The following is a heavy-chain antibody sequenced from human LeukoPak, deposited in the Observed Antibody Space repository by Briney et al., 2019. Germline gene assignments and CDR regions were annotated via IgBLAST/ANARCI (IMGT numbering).Heavy chain of an antibody. J-gene: IGHJ4*02. CDR3: ARDSRGSYGLDY. CDR1: GGSISSSNW. CDR2: IYHSGST. V-gene: IGHV4-4*02. Sequence: SETLSLTCAVSGGSISSSNWWSWVRQPPGKGREWIGEIYHSGSTNYNPSLKSRVTISVDTSKNQFSLKLSSVTAADTAVYYCARDSRGSYGLDYWGQGTLVTVSS. D-gene: IGHD1-26*01.